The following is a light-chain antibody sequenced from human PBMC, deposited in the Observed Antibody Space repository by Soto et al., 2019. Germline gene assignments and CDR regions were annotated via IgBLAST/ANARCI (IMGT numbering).Light chain of an antibody. CDR3: LQDLQTPFT. Sequence: DIVMTQSPLSLPVTPGEPASSSCRSSQSLLHSNGNNYLEWYLQKPVQSPYLRIYLCSNRVSGVPDRFSGSGSGTDFTLKISSVEAEDVGVYYCLQDLQTPFTFGPGTKVDIK. CDR2: LCS. CDR1: QSLLHSNGNNY. J-gene: IGKJ3*01. V-gene: IGKV2-28*01.